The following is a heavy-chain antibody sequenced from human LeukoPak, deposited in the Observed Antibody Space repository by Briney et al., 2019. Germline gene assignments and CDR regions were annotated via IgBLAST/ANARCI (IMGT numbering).Heavy chain of an antibody. J-gene: IGHJ5*02. Sequence: PSETLSLTCTVSGGSISSYYWSWIRQPPGKGLEWIGYIYYSGSTNYNPSLKSRVTISVDTSKNQFSLKLSSVTAADTAVYYCARHRRFGDSFDPWGQGTLVTVSS. CDR1: GGSISSYY. CDR3: ARHRRFGDSFDP. CDR2: IYYSGST. D-gene: IGHD3-10*01. V-gene: IGHV4-59*08.